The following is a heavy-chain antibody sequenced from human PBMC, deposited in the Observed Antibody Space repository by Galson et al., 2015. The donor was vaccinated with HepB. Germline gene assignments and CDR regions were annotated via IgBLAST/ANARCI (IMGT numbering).Heavy chain of an antibody. D-gene: IGHD2-2*01. J-gene: IGHJ3*02. CDR1: GFSLSTSGVG. CDR3: ARFVVVPVASAFDI. Sequence: PALVKPTQTLTLPCTFSGFSLSTSGVGVGWIRQPPGKALEWLALIYWSDDKRYRPSLKSRLTITKDTSKNQVVLTMANMDPVDTATYYCARFVVVPVASAFDIWGQGTMVTVSS. CDR2: IYWSDDK. V-gene: IGHV2-5*01.